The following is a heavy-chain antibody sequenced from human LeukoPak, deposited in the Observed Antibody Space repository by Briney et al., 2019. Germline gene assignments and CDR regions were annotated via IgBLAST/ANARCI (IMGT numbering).Heavy chain of an antibody. Sequence: GGSLRLSCAGSGFIFSNQWMTWVRQAPGKGLEWVASVTPDGRGTYYLDSLKGRVTVSRDNAKNSLFLQINSLRGEDTAVYYCARGPSSHFFDYWGQGTLVTVSS. CDR1: GFIFSNQW. CDR3: ARGPSSHFFDY. CDR2: VTPDGRGT. J-gene: IGHJ4*02. D-gene: IGHD6-13*01. V-gene: IGHV3-7*01.